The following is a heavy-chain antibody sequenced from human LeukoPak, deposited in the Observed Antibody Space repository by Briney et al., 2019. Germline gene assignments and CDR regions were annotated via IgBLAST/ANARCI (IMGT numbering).Heavy chain of an antibody. CDR3: ARDASRSGDHYYYYYGMDV. D-gene: IGHD3-16*01. CDR1: GGSISSYY. V-gene: IGHV4-59*01. Sequence: SETLSLTCTVSGGSISSYYWSWIRQPPGKGLEWIGYIYYSGSTNYNPSLKSRVTISVDTSKNQFSLKLSSVTAADTAVYYCARDASRSGDHYYYYYGMDVWGQGTTVTVPS. CDR2: IYYSGST. J-gene: IGHJ6*02.